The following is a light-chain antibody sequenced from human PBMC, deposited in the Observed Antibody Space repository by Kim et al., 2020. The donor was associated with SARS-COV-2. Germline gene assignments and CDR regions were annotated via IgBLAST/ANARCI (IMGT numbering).Light chain of an antibody. CDR2: KAS. CDR1: QSISSW. CDR3: QQYNSYSYT. J-gene: IGKJ2*01. V-gene: IGKV1-5*03. Sequence: ASVGDRVTITCRASQSISSWLAWYQQKPGKAPKLLIYKASSLESGVPSRFSGSGSGSEFTLTISSLQPDDFATYYCQQYNSYSYTFGQGTKLEI.